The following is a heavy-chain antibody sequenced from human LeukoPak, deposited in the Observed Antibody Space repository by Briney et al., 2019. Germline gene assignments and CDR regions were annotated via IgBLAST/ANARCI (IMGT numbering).Heavy chain of an antibody. D-gene: IGHD1-14*01. CDR1: GYTFTNYD. CDR3: ARSGTGDERIGVDY. V-gene: IGHV1-8*03. J-gene: IGHJ4*02. Sequence: ASVKVSCTASGYTFTNYDINWVRQATGQGLEWMGWMNPNSGNTGYAQKFQGRVAITRSTSISTAYMELSSLRSEDTAVYYCARSGTGDERIGVDYWGQGTLVTVSS. CDR2: MNPNSGNT.